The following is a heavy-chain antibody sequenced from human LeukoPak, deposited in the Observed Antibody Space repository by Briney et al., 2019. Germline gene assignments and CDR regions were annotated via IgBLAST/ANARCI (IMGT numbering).Heavy chain of an antibody. CDR2: ITPGGGT. J-gene: IGHJ4*01. CDR3: VSGGDYHVRLCTY. V-gene: IGHV3-23*01. D-gene: IGHD4-17*01. Sequence: GGSLRLSCAASEFTFSSYVTAWVRQAPGKGLEWVSTITPGGGTYYADSVKGRFTISRDNSKNTLYLQMNSLTAEDTAIYYCVSGGDYHVRLCTYWGQGTLVTVSS. CDR1: EFTFSSYV.